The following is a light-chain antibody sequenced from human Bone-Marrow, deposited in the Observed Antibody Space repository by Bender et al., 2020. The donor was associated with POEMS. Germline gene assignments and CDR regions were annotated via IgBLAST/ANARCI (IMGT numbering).Light chain of an antibody. CDR2: DVT. Sequence: QSALTQPASVSGSPGQSVTISCTGTSTDVGGYNFVSWYQQHPGKAPKLMIYDVTNRPSGVPDRFSGSKSGNTASLTVSGLQADDEAEYFCSSYADTNGLHVIFGGGTKLTVL. CDR3: SSYADTNGLHVI. CDR1: STDVGGYNF. J-gene: IGLJ2*01. V-gene: IGLV2-8*01.